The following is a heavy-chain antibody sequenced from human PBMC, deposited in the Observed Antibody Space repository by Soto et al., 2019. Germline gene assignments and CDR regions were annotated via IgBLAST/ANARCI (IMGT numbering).Heavy chain of an antibody. D-gene: IGHD2-2*01. J-gene: IGHJ6*02. V-gene: IGHV3-15*01. CDR1: GFTFSNAW. CDR3: TTDRGYCSNSRCYEMFGLMDV. CDR2: IKSKTDGGTT. Sequence: EVQLVESGGGLVKPGGSLRLSCAASGFTFSNAWMSWVSQAPGKGLEWVGRIKSKTDGGTTDYDAPVNGRFTISRDDAKNTLYLQMNSLITEDTAVYYCTTDRGYCSNSRCYEMFGLMDVWGPGTTVTVSS.